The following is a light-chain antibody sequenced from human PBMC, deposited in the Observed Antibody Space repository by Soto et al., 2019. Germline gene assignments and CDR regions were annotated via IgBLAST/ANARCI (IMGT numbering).Light chain of an antibody. Sequence: EIVLTQSPGTLSLSPGGSATLSCRSSQNINNNYLAWYQHKPGQAPRLLIYGASTRATGIPVRFSGSASGTEFTLTISSLQSEDFTVYYCQQYNKWPLTFGQGTKVDIK. V-gene: IGKV3-15*01. CDR1: QNINNNY. CDR3: QQYNKWPLT. J-gene: IGKJ1*01. CDR2: GAS.